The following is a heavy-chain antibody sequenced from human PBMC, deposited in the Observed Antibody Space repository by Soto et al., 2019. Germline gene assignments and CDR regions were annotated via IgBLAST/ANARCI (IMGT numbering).Heavy chain of an antibody. D-gene: IGHD5-12*01. CDR1: GDIFSGYS. CDR3: ARALGSGYDPGDY. J-gene: IGHJ4*02. V-gene: IGHV1-69*14. Sequence: QVQLVQSGAEVKKPGSSVKVSCKTSGDIFSGYSISWVRQAPGQGLEWMGGIIPIFGTTNYAQRFHGRVTITADKSTSTVYMELSSLKSEDTAVYYCARALGSGYDPGDYWGQGTLVTVSS. CDR2: IIPIFGTT.